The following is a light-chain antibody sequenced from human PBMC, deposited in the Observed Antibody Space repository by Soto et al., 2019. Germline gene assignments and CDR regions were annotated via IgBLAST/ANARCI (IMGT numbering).Light chain of an antibody. CDR1: SSNIGDNY. CDR2: DNT. J-gene: IGLJ2*01. Sequence: QSVLTQPPSVSAAPGQKVTISCSGSSSNIGDNYVSWYQQLPGTAPKLLLFDNTKRPSGIPDRFSGSKSGTSATLDITGLQPGDEDDYYCVTWDSSLSVGRLGGGTKLTVL. V-gene: IGLV1-51*01. CDR3: VTWDSSLSVGR.